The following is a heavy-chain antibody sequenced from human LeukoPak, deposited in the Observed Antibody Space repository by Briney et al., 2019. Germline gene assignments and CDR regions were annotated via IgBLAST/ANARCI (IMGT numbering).Heavy chain of an antibody. Sequence: GGSLRLSCVASGVTLSNYAMSWARQAPGKGLEWVSGISSSGSGGNTYYADSVKGRFTISRDNSNNRLYLEMNSLRAEDTAVYYCAKHAGTTRQTKDYWGQGTLVTVSS. CDR1: GVTLSNYA. CDR2: ISSSGSGGNT. CDR3: AKHAGTTRQTKDY. D-gene: IGHD1-1*01. V-gene: IGHV3-23*01. J-gene: IGHJ4*02.